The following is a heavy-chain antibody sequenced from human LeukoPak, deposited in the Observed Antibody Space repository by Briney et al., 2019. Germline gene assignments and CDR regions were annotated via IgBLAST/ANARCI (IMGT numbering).Heavy chain of an antibody. D-gene: IGHD5-12*01. CDR2: IYPGDSDT. V-gene: IGHV5-51*01. J-gene: IGHJ4*02. CDR1: GYSFTSYW. Sequence: PGESLMISCKGSGYSFTSYWIGWVRQMPGKGLEWMGIIYPGDSDTRYSPSFQGQVTISADKSISTAYLQWSSLKASDTAMYYCARHAGPNSGYDQVDYWGQGTLVTVSS. CDR3: ARHAGPNSGYDQVDY.